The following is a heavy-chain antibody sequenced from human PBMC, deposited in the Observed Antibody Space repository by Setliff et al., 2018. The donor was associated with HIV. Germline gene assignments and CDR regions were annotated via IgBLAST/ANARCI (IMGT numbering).Heavy chain of an antibody. CDR2: INPYSGKT. Sequence: ASVKVSCKASGYTFSSYGISWVRQAPGQGLEWMGWINPYSGKTKYAQNLQGRVTMTTDTSTSTADMELRSLRSDDTAMYYCARERPYCSGGSCYGLNYFDCWGQGTL. J-gene: IGHJ4*02. D-gene: IGHD2-15*01. V-gene: IGHV1-18*04. CDR1: GYTFSSYG. CDR3: ARERPYCSGGSCYGLNYFDC.